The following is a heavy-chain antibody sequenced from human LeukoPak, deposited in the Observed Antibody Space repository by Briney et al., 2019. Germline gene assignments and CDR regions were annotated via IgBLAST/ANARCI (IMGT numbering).Heavy chain of an antibody. CDR3: ASGGGSSNNAFDI. CDR2: INPSGGST. J-gene: IGHJ3*02. V-gene: IGHV1-46*01. CDR1: GYTFTSYY. Sequence: ASVKVSCKASGYTFTSYYMHWVRQAPGQGLEWMGIINPSGGSTSYAQKFQGRVTMTRDTSISTAYMELSRLRSDDTAVYYCASGGGSSNNAFDIWGQGTMVTVSS. D-gene: IGHD1-26*01.